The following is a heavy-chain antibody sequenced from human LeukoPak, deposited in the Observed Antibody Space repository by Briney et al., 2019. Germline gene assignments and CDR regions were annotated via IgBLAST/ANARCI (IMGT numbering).Heavy chain of an antibody. J-gene: IGHJ6*02. CDR1: GFTFSSYA. D-gene: IGHD3-10*02. CDR2: ISYDGTNK. CDR3: ARDVPYYYYGMDA. V-gene: IGHV3-30*04. Sequence: GGSLRLSCAASGFTFSSYAMHWVRQAPGKGLEWVALISYDGTNKYYADSVKGRFTISRDNSKNTLYLQMNSLRAEDTTVYYCARDVPYYYYGMDAWGLGTTVTVSS.